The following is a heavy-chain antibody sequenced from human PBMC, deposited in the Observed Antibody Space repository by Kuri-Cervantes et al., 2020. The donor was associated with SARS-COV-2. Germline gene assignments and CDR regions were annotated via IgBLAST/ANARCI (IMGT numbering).Heavy chain of an antibody. J-gene: IGHJ5*02. CDR3: ARVIRGSYHNWFDP. CDR1: GGTFSSYA. D-gene: IGHD3-16*02. V-gene: IGHV1-2*02. CDR2: INPDNGVP. Sequence: ASVKVSCKASGGTFSSYAISWVRQAPGQGLEWMGWINPDNGVPNSAPNFQGRVTLARDTTTSTAYMELSSLRSEDTAVYYCARVIRGSYHNWFDPWGQGTLVTVSS.